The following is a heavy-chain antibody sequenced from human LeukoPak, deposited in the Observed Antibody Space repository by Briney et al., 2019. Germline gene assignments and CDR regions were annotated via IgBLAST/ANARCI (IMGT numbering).Heavy chain of an antibody. J-gene: IGHJ4*02. Sequence: GGSLRLSCAASGFTFSKDDFHWVRQAPGKGLEWVAAIGVTGDTYYADSVKGRFTISRDNAKNSLYLQMNSLRAEDTAVYYCASLSDGYFDYWGQGTLVTVSS. CDR3: ASLSDGYFDY. D-gene: IGHD3-16*02. CDR2: IGVTGDT. V-gene: IGHV3-13*01. CDR1: GFTFSKDD.